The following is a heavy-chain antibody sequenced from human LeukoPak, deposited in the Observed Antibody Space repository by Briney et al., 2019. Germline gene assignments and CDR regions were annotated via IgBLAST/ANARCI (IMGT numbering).Heavy chain of an antibody. V-gene: IGHV3-74*01. CDR1: GFTFSTYW. Sequence: GGSLRLSCAASGFTFSTYWMHWVRQAPGKGLVWVSRINNHGSSTSYADSVKGRFTISRDNAKNTLYLQMNSLRAEDTAVYYCARKGNAFDIWGQGTMVTVSS. CDR2: INNHGSST. D-gene: IGHD3-10*01. J-gene: IGHJ3*02. CDR3: ARKGNAFDI.